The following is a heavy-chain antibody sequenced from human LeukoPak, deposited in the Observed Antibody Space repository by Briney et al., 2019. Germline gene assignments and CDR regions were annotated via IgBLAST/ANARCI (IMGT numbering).Heavy chain of an antibody. CDR2: INWSGGST. V-gene: IGHV3-20*04. CDR3: AKGSGSGTYYTVDY. J-gene: IGHJ4*02. D-gene: IGHD3-10*01. Sequence: PGGSLRLSCTASGFAFAEHGMSWVRQVPGKGLEWVSGINWSGGSTGYADPLRGRFTISRDNAKNSLYLQMNSLRAEDTALYYCAKGSGSGTYYTVDYWGQGTLVTVSS. CDR1: GFAFAEHG.